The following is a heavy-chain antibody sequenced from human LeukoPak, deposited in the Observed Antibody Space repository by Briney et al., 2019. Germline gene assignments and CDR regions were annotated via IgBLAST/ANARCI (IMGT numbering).Heavy chain of an antibody. CDR2: IYYSGST. Sequence: PSETLSLTCTVSGGSISSGDYYWSWIRQPPGKGLEWIGYIYYSGSTYYNPSLKSRVTISVDTSKNQFSLKLSSVTAADTAVYYCARAVVVVPAAWYFDYWGQGTLVTVSS. J-gene: IGHJ4*02. CDR1: GGSISSGDYY. V-gene: IGHV4-30-4*08. D-gene: IGHD2-2*01. CDR3: ARAVVVVPAAWYFDY.